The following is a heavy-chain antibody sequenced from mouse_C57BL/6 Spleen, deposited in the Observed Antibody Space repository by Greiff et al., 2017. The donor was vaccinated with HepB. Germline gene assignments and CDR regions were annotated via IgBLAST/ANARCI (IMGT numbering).Heavy chain of an antibody. CDR1: GYTFTSYW. CDR2: IYPSDSET. V-gene: IGHV1-61*01. J-gene: IGHJ2*01. CDR3: GWLLRH. D-gene: IGHD2-3*01. Sequence: QVHVKQPGAELVRPGSSVKLSCKASGYTFTSYWMDWVKQRPGQGLEWIGNIYPSDSETHYNQKFKDKATLTVDKSSSTAYMQLSSLTSEDSAVYYCGWLLRHWGQGTTLTVSS.